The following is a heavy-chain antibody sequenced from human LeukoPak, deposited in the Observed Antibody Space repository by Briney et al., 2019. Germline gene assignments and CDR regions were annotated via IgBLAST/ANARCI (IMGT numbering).Heavy chain of an antibody. CDR3: ACNRWLQSPFDY. CDR2: ISSSGTTK. J-gene: IGHJ4*02. D-gene: IGHD5-24*01. Sequence: GGSLRLSCAASGFTFSDYYMSWIRQAPGRGLEWVSYISSSGTTKYYADSVKGRFTISRDNAKNSLYLQMNSLRAEDTAVYYCACNRWLQSPFDYWGQGTLVTVSS. V-gene: IGHV3-11*04. CDR1: GFTFSDYY.